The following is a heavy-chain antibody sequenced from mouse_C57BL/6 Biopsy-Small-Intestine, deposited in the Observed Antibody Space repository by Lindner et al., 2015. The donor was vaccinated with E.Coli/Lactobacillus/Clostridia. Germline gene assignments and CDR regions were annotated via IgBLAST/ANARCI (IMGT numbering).Heavy chain of an antibody. D-gene: IGHD1-1*01. CDR1: GYTFTSYG. V-gene: IGHV1-7*01. CDR3: ARDRPVFMTMFGSEV. Sequence: SVKVSCKASGYTFTSYGITWVRQAPGQGLEWLGWSSPYTGKTTSAQKFQDRVTMTTDTSTSTAYMELRGLRYDDTAVYYCARDRPVFMTMFGSEVWGQGTLVTVSS. J-gene: IGHJ1*01. CDR2: SSPYTGKT.